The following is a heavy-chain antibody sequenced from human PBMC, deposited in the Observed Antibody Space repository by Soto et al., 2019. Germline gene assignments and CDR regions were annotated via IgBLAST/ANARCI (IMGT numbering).Heavy chain of an antibody. J-gene: IGHJ3*02. CDR3: ARELPPGPVTFREDALDS. Sequence: QVQLVQSGAEVKKPGSSVKVSCKASGGTFSNYAFSWVRQAPGQGLDWMGTIIPIFGTTNFAQKFQGRGTMTADESTTTVYMELSSLRSDDTAMYYCARELPPGPVTFREDALDSWGPGTTVTVSS. CDR1: GGTFSNYA. D-gene: IGHD2-21*02. CDR2: IIPIFGTT. V-gene: IGHV1-69*15.